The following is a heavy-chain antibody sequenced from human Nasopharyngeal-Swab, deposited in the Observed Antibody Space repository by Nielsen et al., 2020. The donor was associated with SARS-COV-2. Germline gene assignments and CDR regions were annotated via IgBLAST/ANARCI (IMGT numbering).Heavy chain of an antibody. CDR3: ARDHYGSGSPSMDV. CDR1: VGSVSSGSYY. D-gene: IGHD3-10*01. J-gene: IGHJ6*02. Sequence: SETLSLTCTVSVGSVSSGSYYWSWIRQPPGKGLEWIGYIYYSGSTNYNPSLKSRVTISVDTSKNQFSLKLSSVTAADTAVYYCARDHYGSGSPSMDVWGQGTTVTVSS. V-gene: IGHV4-61*01. CDR2: IYYSGST.